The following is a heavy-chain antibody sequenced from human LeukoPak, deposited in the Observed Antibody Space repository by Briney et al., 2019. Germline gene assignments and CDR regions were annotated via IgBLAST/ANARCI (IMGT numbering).Heavy chain of an antibody. CDR3: ARARGSGYLASSSY. J-gene: IGHJ4*02. V-gene: IGHV1-46*03. CDR2: INPSGGST. Sequence: ASVKVSCKASGYTDTSYDMQWVRQAPGQGLEWMGIINPSGGSTSYAQKFQGRGTMTRDTSTSTVYMELSSLRSEDTAVYYCARARGSGYLASSSYWGQGTLVTVSS. CDR1: GYTDTSYD. D-gene: IGHD3-22*01.